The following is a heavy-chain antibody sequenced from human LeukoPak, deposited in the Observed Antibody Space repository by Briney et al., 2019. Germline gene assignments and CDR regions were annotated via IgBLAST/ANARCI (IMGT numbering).Heavy chain of an antibody. CDR3: ARDHPVGAWFDP. V-gene: IGHV1-2*02. J-gene: IGHJ5*02. D-gene: IGHD1-26*01. CDR2: INPNSGGT. Sequence: ASVKVSCKASGYTFTGYYMRWVRQAPGQGLEWMGWINPNSGGTNYAQKLQGRVTMTTDTSTSTAYMELRSLRSDDTAVYYCARDHPVGAWFDPWGQGTLVTVSS. CDR1: GYTFTGYY.